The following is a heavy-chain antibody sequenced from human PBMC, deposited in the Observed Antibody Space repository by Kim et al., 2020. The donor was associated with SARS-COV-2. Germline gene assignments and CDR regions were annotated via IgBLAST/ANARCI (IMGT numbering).Heavy chain of an antibody. CDR2: ISRSSSYI. V-gene: IGHV3-21*01. Sequence: GGSLRLSCAASGFTFSSYSMNWVRQAPGKGLEWVSSISRSSSYIYYADSVKGRFTLSRDNANDSLYMQMDSLKAEDTAVYYCARGWSGPDYWGQGTLVTV. J-gene: IGHJ4*02. CDR3: ARGWSGPDY. CDR1: GFTFSSYS.